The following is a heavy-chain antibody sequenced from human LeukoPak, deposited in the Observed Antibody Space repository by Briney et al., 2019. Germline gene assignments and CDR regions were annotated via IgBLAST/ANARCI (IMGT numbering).Heavy chain of an antibody. CDR3: ARGPTEDFWSGFYSYFDF. Sequence: ASVKVSCKASGYTFTTYGLSWVRQAPGQGLEWMGWISTYNGNTNYAQKFQGRVTMTTDTSTSTAYMELRSLRSDDTAVYYCARGPTEDFWSGFYSYFDFWGQGTLVTVSS. D-gene: IGHD3-3*01. CDR1: GYTFTTYG. J-gene: IGHJ4*02. V-gene: IGHV1-18*01. CDR2: ISTYNGNT.